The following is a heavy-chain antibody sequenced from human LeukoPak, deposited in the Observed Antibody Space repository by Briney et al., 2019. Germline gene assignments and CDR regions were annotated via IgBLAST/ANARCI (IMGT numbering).Heavy chain of an antibody. V-gene: IGHV3-30*02. CDR3: AKDLHSSSWYETNTDFDY. CDR1: GFTFTSYG. D-gene: IGHD6-13*01. J-gene: IGHJ4*02. Sequence: GGSLRLSCAASGFTFTSYGVHWVRQAPGKGLGWVAFILLGGSDKRYADSVKGRFTVSRDKSKNTLYLQMNSLRAEDTAVYYCAKDLHSSSWYETNTDFDYWGQGTLVTVSS. CDR2: ILLGGSDK.